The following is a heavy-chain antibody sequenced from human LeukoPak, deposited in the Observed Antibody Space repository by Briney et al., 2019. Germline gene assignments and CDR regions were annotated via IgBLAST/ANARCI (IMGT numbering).Heavy chain of an antibody. V-gene: IGHV3-9*01. Sequence: SLRLSCAASGFTFDDYAMHWVRQAPGKGLEWVSGISWNSGTIGYADSVKGRFTISRDNAKNSLYLQMNSLRAEDTAVYYCARGSDHLYYFDYWGQGTLVTVSS. D-gene: IGHD1-14*01. J-gene: IGHJ4*02. CDR1: GFTFDDYA. CDR3: ARGSDHLYYFDY. CDR2: ISWNSGTI.